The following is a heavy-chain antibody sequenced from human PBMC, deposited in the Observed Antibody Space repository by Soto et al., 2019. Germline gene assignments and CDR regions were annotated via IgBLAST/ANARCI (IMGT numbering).Heavy chain of an antibody. V-gene: IGHV4-30-4*01. CDR3: ARGRYCLTGSCFPNWFDS. CDR1: GDSISNLDYF. Sequence: PSETLSLTFSVSGDSISNLDYFWAWIRQPPGQALEYIGYIYKSATTYYNPSFESRVAISVDTSKSQFSLNVTSVTAADTAVYFCARGRYCLTGSCFPNWFDSWGQGALVTVSS. J-gene: IGHJ5*01. CDR2: IYKSATT. D-gene: IGHD2-15*01.